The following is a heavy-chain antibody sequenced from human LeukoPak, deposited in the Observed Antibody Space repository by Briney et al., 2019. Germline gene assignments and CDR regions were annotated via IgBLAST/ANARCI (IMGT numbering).Heavy chain of an antibody. V-gene: IGHV4-30-4*08. J-gene: IGHJ6*03. CDR3: ARDRGYKGRRDFWSGYSPDYMDV. Sequence: SQTLSLTCSVSGDSISSRDYYWSWIRQPPGKGLEWIGYIYYSGSTSYNPSLKSRVTMSVDTSKNQFSLKLSSVTAADTAVYYCARDRGYKGRRDFWSGYSPDYMDVWGKGTTVTVSS. CDR2: IYYSGST. D-gene: IGHD3-3*01. CDR1: GDSISSRDYY.